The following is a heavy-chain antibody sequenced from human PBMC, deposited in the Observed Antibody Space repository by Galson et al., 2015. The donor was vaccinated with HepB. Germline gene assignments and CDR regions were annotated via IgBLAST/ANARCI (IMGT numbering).Heavy chain of an antibody. D-gene: IGHD4-17*01. CDR3: ARDGRVTTAADS. V-gene: IGHV3-11*06. Sequence: SLRLSCAASGFTFSDYYMSWIRQAPGKGLEWVSYISSSSSYTYYADSVKGRFTISRDNAKNSLYLQMNSLRAEDTAVYYCARDGRVTTAADSWGQGTLVTVSS. CDR1: GFTFSDYY. J-gene: IGHJ4*02. CDR2: ISSSSSYT.